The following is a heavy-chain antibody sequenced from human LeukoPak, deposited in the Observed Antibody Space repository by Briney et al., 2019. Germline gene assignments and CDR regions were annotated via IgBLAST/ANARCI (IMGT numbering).Heavy chain of an antibody. J-gene: IGHJ3*02. D-gene: IGHD3-22*01. CDR1: GFSFDDYA. CDR3: ARSGLAMIVEYDAFDI. V-gene: IGHV3-9*01. Sequence: GGSLRLSCSASGFSFDDYAMHWVRQTPGRGLEWVSGITRDSDTVDYADSVRGRFTISRDNAKNSLYLQMNSLRAEDTAVYYCARSGLAMIVEYDAFDIWGQGTMVTVSS. CDR2: ITRDSDTV.